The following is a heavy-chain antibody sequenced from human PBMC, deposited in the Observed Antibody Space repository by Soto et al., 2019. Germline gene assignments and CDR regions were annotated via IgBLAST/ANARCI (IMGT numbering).Heavy chain of an antibody. CDR2: INHSGST. J-gene: IGHJ4*02. Sequence: TLSLTCAVYGGSFSGYYWSWIRQPPGKGLEWIGEINHSGSTNYNPSLKSRVTISVDTSKNQFSLKLSSVTAADTAVYYCARGGTGLHDSSGYSFDYWGQGTLVTVSS. D-gene: IGHD3-22*01. V-gene: IGHV4-34*01. CDR1: GGSFSGYY. CDR3: ARGGTGLHDSSGYSFDY.